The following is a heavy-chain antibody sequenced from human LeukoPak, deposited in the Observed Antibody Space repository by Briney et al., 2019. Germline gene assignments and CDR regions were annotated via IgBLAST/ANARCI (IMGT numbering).Heavy chain of an antibody. J-gene: IGHJ4*02. D-gene: IGHD2-21*02. CDR2: IYTSGST. CDR1: GGSISSGSYY. V-gene: IGHV4-61*02. Sequence: SETLSLTCTVSGGSISSGSYYWSWIRQPAGKGLEWIGRIYTSGSTNYIPPLKSRVTISVDTSKNQFSLKLSSVTAADTAVYYCARDYMTYFDYWGQGTLVTVSS. CDR3: ARDYMTYFDY.